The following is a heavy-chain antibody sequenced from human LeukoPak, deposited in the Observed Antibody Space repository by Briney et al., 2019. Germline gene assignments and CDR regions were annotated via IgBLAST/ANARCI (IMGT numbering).Heavy chain of an antibody. J-gene: IGHJ4*02. Sequence: ASVKVSCKASGYTFTGYYMHWVRQAPGQGLEWMGWINPNSGGTNYAQKFQGRGTMTRDTSISTAYTELSRLRSDDTAVYYCARVTPAIYYYDSSGYYYVDYWGQGTLVTVSS. V-gene: IGHV1-2*02. CDR1: GYTFTGYY. D-gene: IGHD3-22*01. CDR2: INPNSGGT. CDR3: ARVTPAIYYYDSSGYYYVDY.